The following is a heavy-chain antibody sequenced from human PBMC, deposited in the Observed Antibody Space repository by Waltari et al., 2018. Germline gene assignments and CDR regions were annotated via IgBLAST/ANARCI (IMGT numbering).Heavy chain of an antibody. V-gene: IGHV3-53*02. CDR2: IYSGGST. CDR1: GFTVSRNY. CDR3: ARGGVNYYYYMDV. D-gene: IGHD3-10*01. J-gene: IGHJ6*03. Sequence: EVQLVETGGGLIQPGGSLRLSCAASGFTVSRNYMSWVRQAPGKGLEWVSVIYSGGSTYYADSVKGRFTISRDNSKNTLYLQMNSLRAEDTAVYYCARGGVNYYYYMDVWGKGTTVTVSS.